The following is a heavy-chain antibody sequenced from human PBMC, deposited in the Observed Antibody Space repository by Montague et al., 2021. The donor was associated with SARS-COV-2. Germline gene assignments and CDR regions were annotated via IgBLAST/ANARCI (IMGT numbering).Heavy chain of an antibody. CDR2: IGDSGDST. V-gene: IGHV3-23*01. CDR3: ARHFQSGSYGAYYYYGMDV. CDR1: GFTFSSHA. Sequence: SLRLSCAASGFTFSSHAMSWVRQAPGRGLEWVSGIGDSGDSTYYADSVKGRFTISRDNSNNMLYLQMISLRVEDTAAYYCARHFQSGSYGAYYYYGMDVWGQGTTVTVPS. J-gene: IGHJ6*02. D-gene: IGHD1-26*01.